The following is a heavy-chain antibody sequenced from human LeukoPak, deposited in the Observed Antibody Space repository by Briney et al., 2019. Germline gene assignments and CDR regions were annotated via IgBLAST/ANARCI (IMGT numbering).Heavy chain of an antibody. D-gene: IGHD1-14*01. J-gene: IGHJ5*02. V-gene: IGHV3-7*01. CDR3: ARDKAYNSFDL. CDR1: GFTFSTSW. Sequence: GGSLRLSCAASGFTFSTSWMTWVRQAPGKGLEWLANIKEDGSAKNYVDFVKGRFTISRDNAKNALYLQMNSLRVEDTAVYYCARDKAYNSFDLWGQGTLVIVSS. CDR2: IKEDGSAK.